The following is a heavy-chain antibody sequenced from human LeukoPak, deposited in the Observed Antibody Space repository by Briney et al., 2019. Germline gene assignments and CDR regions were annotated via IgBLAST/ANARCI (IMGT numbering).Heavy chain of an antibody. V-gene: IGHV1-18*01. J-gene: IGHJ6*02. CDR3: ARGSGYSSSSSFYYGVDV. Sequence: ASVKVSCKASGYTFTSYGISWVRQAPGQGLEWMVWISVYNGNTNYAQKLQGRVTMTTDTSTSTAYMELRSLRSDDTAVYYCARGSGYSSSSSFYYGVDVWGQGTTVTVSS. D-gene: IGHD6-13*01. CDR1: GYTFTSYG. CDR2: ISVYNGNT.